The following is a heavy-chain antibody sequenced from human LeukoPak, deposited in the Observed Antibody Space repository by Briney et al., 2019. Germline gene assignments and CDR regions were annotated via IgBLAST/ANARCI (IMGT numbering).Heavy chain of an antibody. CDR2: IYYSGST. D-gene: IGHD2-15*01. CDR1: GGSISSYY. J-gene: IGHJ4*02. CDR3: ARVAVGYCSGGSCRRRGYYFDY. Sequence: SETLSLTCTVSGGSISSYYWSWIRQPPGKGLEWIGYIYYSGSTYYNPSLKSRVTLSVDTSKNQFSLKLSSVTAADTAVYYCARVAVGYCSGGSCRRRGYYFDYWGQGTLVTVSS. V-gene: IGHV4-59*12.